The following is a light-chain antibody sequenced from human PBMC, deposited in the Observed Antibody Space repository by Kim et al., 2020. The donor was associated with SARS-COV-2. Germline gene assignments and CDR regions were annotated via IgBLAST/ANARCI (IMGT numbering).Light chain of an antibody. V-gene: IGLV1-44*01. CDR2: NDT. Sequence: ELTQPPSASGTPGQKFTISCSGSSSNIASFTVSWYQQFQGAAPKVLIYNDTQRPSGVPDRFSGSKSGTSASLAISGLRSEDDADYFCATWDDNLSAWVFGGGTQLTVL. CDR3: ATWDDNLSAWV. CDR1: SSNIASFT. J-gene: IGLJ3*02.